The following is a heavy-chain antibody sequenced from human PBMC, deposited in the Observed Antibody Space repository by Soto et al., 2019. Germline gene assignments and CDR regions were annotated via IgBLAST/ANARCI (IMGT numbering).Heavy chain of an antibody. CDR2: IYHSGST. J-gene: IGHJ3*02. V-gene: IGHV4-30-2*01. CDR3: ARTPDI. CDR1: GGYLRSGGYS. Sequence: PSETMSLTCTVSGGYLRSGGYSWSWIRQPPGKGLEWIGYIYHSGSTYYNPSLKSRVTISVDRSKNQFSLKLSSVTAADTAVYYCARTPDIWGQGTMVTVSS.